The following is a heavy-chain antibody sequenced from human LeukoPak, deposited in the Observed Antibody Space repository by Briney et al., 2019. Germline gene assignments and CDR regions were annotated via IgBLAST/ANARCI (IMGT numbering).Heavy chain of an antibody. CDR1: GFTVSSNY. J-gene: IGHJ3*02. D-gene: IGHD1/OR15-1a*01. Sequence: PGGSLRLSCAASGFTVSSNYMSWVRQAPGKGLKWVSVIYSGGSTYYADSVKGRFTISRDNSKNTLYLQMNSLRAEDTAVYYCASGNREAAFDIWGQGTMVTVSS. V-gene: IGHV3-66*02. CDR3: ASGNREAAFDI. CDR2: IYSGGST.